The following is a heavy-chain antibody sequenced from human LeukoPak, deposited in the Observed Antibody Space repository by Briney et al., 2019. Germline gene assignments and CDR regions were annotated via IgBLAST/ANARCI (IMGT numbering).Heavy chain of an antibody. CDR3: AKHYYDSSGYYY. CDR1: GFTFSSYA. CDR2: ISGSGGST. Sequence: PGGSLRPSCAASGFTFSSYAMSWVRQAPGKGLEWVSAISGSGGSTYYADSVKGRFTISRDNSKNTLYLQMNSLRAEDTAVYYCAKHYYDSSGYYYWGQGTLVTVSS. V-gene: IGHV3-23*01. D-gene: IGHD3-22*01. J-gene: IGHJ4*02.